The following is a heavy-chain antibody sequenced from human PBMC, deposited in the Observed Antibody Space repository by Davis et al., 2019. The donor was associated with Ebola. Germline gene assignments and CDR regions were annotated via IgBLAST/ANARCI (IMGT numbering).Heavy chain of an antibody. CDR3: VRPAFGSHYFDY. CDR2: IGTAGDT. V-gene: IGHV3-13*01. Sequence: GEPLKISCAASGFSFRTYDMHWVRQVTGKTLEWVSAIGTAGDTYYPASVKGRFTISRENARNSLYLQMNSLRTEDTAVYYCVRPAFGSHYFDYWGQGILVTVSS. CDR1: GFSFRTYD. J-gene: IGHJ4*02. D-gene: IGHD2-2*01.